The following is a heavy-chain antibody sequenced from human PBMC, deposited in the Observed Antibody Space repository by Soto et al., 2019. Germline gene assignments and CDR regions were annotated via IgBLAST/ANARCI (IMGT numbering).Heavy chain of an antibody. D-gene: IGHD2-8*02. CDR2: INHSGST. CDR3: ARDKITGLHAY. CDR1: GGSFSGYY. V-gene: IGHV4-34*01. J-gene: IGHJ4*02. Sequence: SETLSLTCAVYGGSFSGYYWTWIRQPPRTGQEWIGEINHSGSTNSNQSLKSRVTISVDTSKNQFYLKLTSVTAAATAVSYCARDKITGLHAYWGQGTLVTVSS.